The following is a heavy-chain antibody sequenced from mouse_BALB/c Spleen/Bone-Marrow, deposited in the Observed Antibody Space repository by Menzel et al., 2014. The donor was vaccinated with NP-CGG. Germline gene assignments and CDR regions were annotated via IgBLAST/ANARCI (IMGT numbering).Heavy chain of an antibody. J-gene: IGHJ3*01. Sequence: DVMLVESGGDLVKPGGSLKLSCAASGFTFSSYGMSWVRQTPDKRLEWVATISSGGSYTYYPDSVKGRFTISRDNAKNTLDLQMSSLKSEDTAMYYCARQDYDWFAYCGQATLATVSA. CDR2: ISSGGSYT. D-gene: IGHD2-4*01. CDR1: GFTFSSYG. CDR3: ARQDYDWFAY. V-gene: IGHV5-6*02.